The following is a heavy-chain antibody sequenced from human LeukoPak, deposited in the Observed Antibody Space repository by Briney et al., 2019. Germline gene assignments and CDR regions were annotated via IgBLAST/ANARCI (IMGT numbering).Heavy chain of an antibody. CDR3: ARDLHRDYMDV. J-gene: IGHJ6*03. V-gene: IGHV1-18*01. CDR2: ISPYNGNT. CDR1: GYTFTSYG. Sequence: GASVKVSYKASGYTFTSYGLNWVRQAPGQGLEWMGWISPYNGNTNYAQNFQGRVTMTTDTSTSTTYMDLRSLRSDDTAVYYCARDLHRDYMDVWGKGTTVTVS. D-gene: IGHD1-14*01.